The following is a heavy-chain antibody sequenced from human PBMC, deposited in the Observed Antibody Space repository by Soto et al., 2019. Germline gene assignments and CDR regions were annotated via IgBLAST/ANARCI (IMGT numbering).Heavy chain of an antibody. J-gene: IGHJ3*02. V-gene: IGHV1-18*01. D-gene: IGHD6-13*01. CDR3: ARNLLYSTRATVRVDI. CDR1: GYTFTNYG. CDR2: INTYNGNT. Sequence: VQLVQSGVEVKKPGASVKVSCKASGYTFTNYGISWVRQAPGQGLEWMGWINTYNGNTNYAQKAQGRVTMTTETSTSTAYMELRSLRPDHTAVYYCARNLLYSTRATVRVDIWGQGTMLTVSS.